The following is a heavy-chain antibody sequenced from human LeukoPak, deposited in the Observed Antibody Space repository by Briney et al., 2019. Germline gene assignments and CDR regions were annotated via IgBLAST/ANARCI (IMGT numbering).Heavy chain of an antibody. D-gene: IGHD6-13*01. CDR1: GGSISSSSYY. CDR2: IYYSGST. J-gene: IGHJ4*02. V-gene: IGHV4-39*01. Sequence: SETLSLTCTVSGGSISSSSYYWGWIRQPPGKGLEWIGSIYYSGSTYYNPSLKSRVTISVDTSKNQVSLKLSSVTAADTAVYYCATTTGYSRQPNDYWGQGTLVTVSS. CDR3: ATTTGYSRQPNDY.